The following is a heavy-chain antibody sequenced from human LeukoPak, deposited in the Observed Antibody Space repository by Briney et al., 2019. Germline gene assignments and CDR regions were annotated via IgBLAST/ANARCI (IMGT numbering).Heavy chain of an antibody. CDR2: ISGYNGKT. CDR3: ARSPAPRDTFDI. J-gene: IGHJ3*02. V-gene: IGHV1-18*01. Sequence: ASVKVSCKASGYTFTYSGITWVRQAPGQGLEWMGWISGYNGKTYYAPKFQGRLTMSTDTSTTTAHMELRSLRSDDTAIFYCARSPAPRDTFDIWGQGTMVTVSS. CDR1: GYTFTYSG.